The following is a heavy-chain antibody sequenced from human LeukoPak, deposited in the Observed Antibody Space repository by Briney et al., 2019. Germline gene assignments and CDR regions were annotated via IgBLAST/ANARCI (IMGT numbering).Heavy chain of an antibody. CDR2: IYHSGST. D-gene: IGHD6-6*01. CDR1: GGSISSGGYY. Sequence: SQTLSLTCTVSGGSISSGGYYWSWIRQPPGKGLEWIGYIYHSGSTYYNPSLKSRVTISVDRSKNQFSLKLSSVTAADTAVYYCARGTSDEYSSSSPPFDPWGQGTLVTVSS. CDR3: ARGTSDEYSSSSPPFDP. J-gene: IGHJ5*02. V-gene: IGHV4-30-2*01.